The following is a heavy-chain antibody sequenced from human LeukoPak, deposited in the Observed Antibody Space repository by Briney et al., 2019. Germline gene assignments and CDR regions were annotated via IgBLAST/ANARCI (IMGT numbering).Heavy chain of an antibody. Sequence: GGSLRLYCAASGFTFSDAWMNWVRQAPGKGLEWVGRIRRNSDGGTIDYAAPVKGRFALSRDDSKNTLYLHMSSLQTEDTAVYYCATDFYDTTWGQGTLVTVSS. CDR1: GFTFSDAW. D-gene: IGHD3-22*01. V-gene: IGHV3-15*07. CDR2: IRRNSDGGTI. CDR3: ATDFYDTT. J-gene: IGHJ5*02.